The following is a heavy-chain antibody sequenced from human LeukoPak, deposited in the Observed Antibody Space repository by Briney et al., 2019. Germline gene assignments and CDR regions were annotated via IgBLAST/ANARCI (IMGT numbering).Heavy chain of an antibody. CDR1: GFIFSDYY. CDR2: ISRSGSII. J-gene: IGHJ4*02. CDR3: ARVSGYYFDY. D-gene: IGHD1-26*01. Sequence: GGSLRLSCAASGFIFSDYYMSWIRQAPGKGLEWVSYISRSGSIIYYADSVKGRFTTSRDNAKNSPYLQMNSLRAEDTAVYYCARVSGYYFDYWGQGTLVTVSS. V-gene: IGHV3-11*01.